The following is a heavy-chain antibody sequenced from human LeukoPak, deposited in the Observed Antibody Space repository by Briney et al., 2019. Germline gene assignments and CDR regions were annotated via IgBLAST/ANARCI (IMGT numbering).Heavy chain of an antibody. CDR3: ARHGLYFGETVSPAFDI. J-gene: IGHJ3*02. D-gene: IGHD3-10*01. CDR1: GGSISSRSYY. V-gene: IGHV4-39*01. Sequence: PSETLSLTCTVSGGSISSRSYYWDWIRQPPGKGLEWIGSLYYSGITYYTPSLESRVTISIDTSENQFSLKLSSVTAADTAMYYCARHGLYFGETVSPAFDIWGQGTMVTVSS. CDR2: LYYSGIT.